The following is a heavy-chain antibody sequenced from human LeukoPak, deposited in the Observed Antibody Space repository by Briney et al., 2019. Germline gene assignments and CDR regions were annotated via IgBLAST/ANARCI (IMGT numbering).Heavy chain of an antibody. J-gene: IGHJ6*04. CDR3: AGGMKYYYYYSMDV. V-gene: IGHV3-30-3*01. Sequence: GGCLKLSCAASGFTFSRYAMHWVRQAPGKGLEWVAAISSDGSNTDYADSVKGRFNISRDNFKRTLYLQMNDLRDEDTTVYYCAGGMKYYYYYSMDVWGKGTTVTVSS. CDR2: ISSDGSNT. D-gene: IGHD6-13*01. CDR1: GFTFSRYA.